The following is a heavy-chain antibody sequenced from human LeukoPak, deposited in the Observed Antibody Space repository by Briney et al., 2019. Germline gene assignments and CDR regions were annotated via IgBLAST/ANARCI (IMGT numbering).Heavy chain of an antibody. Sequence: PSETLSLTCAVYGGSFSGYYWSWIRQPPGKGLEWIGEINHSGSTYYNPSLKSRVTISVDTSKNQFSLKLSSVTAADTAVYYCARHSYDSSGYYPVSYFDYWGQGTLVTVSS. J-gene: IGHJ4*02. D-gene: IGHD3-22*01. V-gene: IGHV4-34*01. CDR3: ARHSYDSSGYYPVSYFDY. CDR2: INHSGST. CDR1: GGSFSGYY.